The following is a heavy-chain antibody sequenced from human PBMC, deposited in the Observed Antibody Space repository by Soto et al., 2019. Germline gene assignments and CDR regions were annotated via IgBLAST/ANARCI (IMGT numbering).Heavy chain of an antibody. D-gene: IGHD2-2*01. Sequence: ASVKVSCKASGYTFTSSAMHWVRQAPGQRLEWMGWINAGNGNTKYSQKFQGRVTITRDTSASTAYMELSSLRSEDTAVYYCAREHIVVVPAATAGTGYYYGMDVWGQGTTVTVSS. J-gene: IGHJ6*02. CDR1: GYTFTSSA. CDR3: AREHIVVVPAATAGTGYYYGMDV. CDR2: INAGNGNT. V-gene: IGHV1-3*01.